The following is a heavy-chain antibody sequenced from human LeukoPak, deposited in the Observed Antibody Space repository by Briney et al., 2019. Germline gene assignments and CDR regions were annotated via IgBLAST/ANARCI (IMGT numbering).Heavy chain of an antibody. D-gene: IGHD2-15*01. CDR1: GFTFSSYS. V-gene: IGHV3-21*01. J-gene: IGHJ4*02. CDR3: ARVSPARILGYCSGGSCYSFDY. CDR2: ISSSSSYI. Sequence: PGGSLRLSCAASGFTFSSYSMNWVRQAPGKGLEWVSSISSSSSYIYYAGSVKGRFTISRDNAKNSLYLQMNSLRAEDTAVYYCARVSPARILGYCSGGSCYSFDYWGQGTLVTVSS.